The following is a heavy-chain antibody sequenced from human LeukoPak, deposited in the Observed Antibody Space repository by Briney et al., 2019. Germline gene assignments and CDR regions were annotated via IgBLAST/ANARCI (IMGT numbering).Heavy chain of an antibody. J-gene: IGHJ4*02. Sequence: KPSETLSLTCTVSGGSISSSSYYWGWIRQPPGQGLEWIGSIYYSGSTYYNPSLKSRVTISVDTSKNQFSLKLSSVTAADTAVYYCGAGIAAAGTWWNYFDYWGQGTLVTVSS. CDR2: IYYSGST. D-gene: IGHD6-13*01. CDR3: GAGIAAAGTWWNYFDY. V-gene: IGHV4-39*01. CDR1: GGSISSSSYY.